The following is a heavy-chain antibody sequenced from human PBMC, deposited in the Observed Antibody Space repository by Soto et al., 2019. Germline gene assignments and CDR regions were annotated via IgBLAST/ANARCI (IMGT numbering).Heavy chain of an antibody. J-gene: IGHJ6*02. Sequence: QVQLVQSGAEEKKPGASVKVSCKASGYTFTSYAMHWVRQAPGQRLEWMGWINAGNGNTKYSQKFQGRFTITRDTCAGTAYMELSSLRSEDTAVYYCARDPSYYGMDVWGQGTTVTVSS. CDR1: GYTFTSYA. V-gene: IGHV1-3*05. CDR2: INAGNGNT. CDR3: ARDPSYYGMDV.